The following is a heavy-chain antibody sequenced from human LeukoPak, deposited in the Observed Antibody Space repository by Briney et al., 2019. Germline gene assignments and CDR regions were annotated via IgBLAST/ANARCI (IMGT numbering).Heavy chain of an antibody. D-gene: IGHD2-2*01. Sequence: GGSLRLSCAASGFTFSSYWMSWVRQAPEKGLEWVANIKQDGIERYYVDSVEGRFTISRDNAKNSLYLQMNSLRAEDTAVYYCARRRCTSTSCFADYWGQGTLVTVSS. J-gene: IGHJ4*02. CDR2: IKQDGIER. CDR1: GFTFSSYW. CDR3: ARRRCTSTSCFADY. V-gene: IGHV3-7*01.